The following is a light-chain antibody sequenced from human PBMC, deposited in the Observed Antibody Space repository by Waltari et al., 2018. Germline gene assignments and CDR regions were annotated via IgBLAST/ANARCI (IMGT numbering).Light chain of an antibody. V-gene: IGKV1-39*01. CDR2: AAA. J-gene: IGKJ1*01. CDR1: QTISRY. CDR3: QQSYSFSRT. Sequence: DIQITQSPSSLSASVGDRVTITGRASQTISRYLNWYQQKPGKAPNLLIYAAASLQSVVPSRFSGSGSGRDFTLIITSLQPEDFATYYCQQSYSFSRTFGQGTKVEIK.